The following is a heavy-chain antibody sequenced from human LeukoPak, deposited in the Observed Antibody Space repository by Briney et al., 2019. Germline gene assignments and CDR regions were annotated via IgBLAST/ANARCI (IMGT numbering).Heavy chain of an antibody. J-gene: IGHJ4*02. D-gene: IGHD2-15*01. CDR1: GYTFTSYA. CDR2: INTNTGNP. V-gene: IGHV7-4-1*02. Sequence: ASVKVSCKASGYTFTSYAMNWVRQAPGQGLEWMGWINTNTGNPTYAQGFTGRFVFSLDTSVSTAYLRISSLKAEDTAVYYCARGRVVAATRYFDYWGQGTLVTVSS. CDR3: ARGRVVAATRYFDY.